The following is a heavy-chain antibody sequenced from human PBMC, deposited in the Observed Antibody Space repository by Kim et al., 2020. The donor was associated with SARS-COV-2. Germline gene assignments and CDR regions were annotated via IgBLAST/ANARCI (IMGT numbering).Heavy chain of an antibody. Sequence: SETLSLTCSVSGGSMSGYYWTWVRQPPGKGLEWIAYIHYNGNTNYNPSLKSRVAISLDTSKNQFSLRVTSVTPAVTAVYYFPRPSNNPVESNRKLAFDF. D-gene: IGHD1-20*01. V-gene: IGHV4-59*08. J-gene: IGHJ3*01. CDR3: PRPSNNPVESNRKLAFDF. CDR1: GGSMSGYY. CDR2: IHYNGNT.